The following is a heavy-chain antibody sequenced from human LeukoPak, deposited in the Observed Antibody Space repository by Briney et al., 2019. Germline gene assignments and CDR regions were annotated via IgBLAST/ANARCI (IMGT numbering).Heavy chain of an antibody. CDR1: GFTFSSYA. Sequence: GGSLRLSCAASGFTFSSYAMSWVRQAPGKGLEWVSAISGSGGSTYYADSVKGRFTISRDNSKNTLYLQMNSLRAEDTAVYYCAGYCSSTSCQPYYYYYYMDVWGKGTTVAVSS. V-gene: IGHV3-23*01. CDR3: AGYCSSTSCQPYYYYYYMDV. D-gene: IGHD2-2*01. J-gene: IGHJ6*03. CDR2: ISGSGGST.